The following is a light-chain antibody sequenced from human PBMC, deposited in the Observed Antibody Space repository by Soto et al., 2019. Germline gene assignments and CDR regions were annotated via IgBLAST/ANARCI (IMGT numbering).Light chain of an antibody. CDR2: DAS. J-gene: IGKJ5*01. V-gene: IGKV3-15*01. CDR1: QSISSD. CDR3: QQYGSTPYT. Sequence: EIVMTQSPATLSVSPGERAALSCRASQSISSDLAWYQQNPGQAPRLLIYDASTRATGIPARFSGSGSGTEFTLTISRLEPEDFAIYYCQQYGSTPYTFGQGTRLEIK.